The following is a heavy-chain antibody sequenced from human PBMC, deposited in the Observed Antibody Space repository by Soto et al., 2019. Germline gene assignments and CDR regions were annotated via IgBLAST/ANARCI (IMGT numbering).Heavy chain of an antibody. CDR3: AYGGGCDY. CDR1: GFSFNTYE. Sequence: EVQLVESGGGLVQPGGSLRLSCAASGFSFNTYEMNWVRQAPGKGLEWVSYISSSGSTIYYADSVKGRFTVSRDNGKNSLYLQMNRLRAEDTAVYYCAYGGGCDYWGQGTQVTVYS. J-gene: IGHJ4*02. D-gene: IGHD1-26*01. V-gene: IGHV3-48*03. CDR2: ISSSGSTI.